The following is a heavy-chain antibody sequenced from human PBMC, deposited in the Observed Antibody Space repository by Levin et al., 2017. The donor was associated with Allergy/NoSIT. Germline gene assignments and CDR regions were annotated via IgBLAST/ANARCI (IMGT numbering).Heavy chain of an antibody. V-gene: IGHV3-23*01. J-gene: IGHJ5*02. D-gene: IGHD6-19*01. CDR1: GFTFSSYA. CDR2: ISGSGGST. Sequence: GESLKISCAASGFTFSSYAMSWVRQAPGKGLEWVSAISGSGGSTYYADSVKGRFTISRDNSKNTLYLQMNSLRAEDTAVYYCAKDEYSSGWPQHFFVWFDPWGQGTLVTVSS. CDR3: AKDEYSSGWPQHFFVWFDP.